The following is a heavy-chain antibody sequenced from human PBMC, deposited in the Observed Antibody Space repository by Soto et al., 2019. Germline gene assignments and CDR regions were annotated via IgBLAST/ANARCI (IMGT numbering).Heavy chain of an antibody. Sequence: QLQLQESGPGLVKPSETLSLTCTVSGGSISSSSYYWRWIRQPPGKGLEWVGSIYYSGSTYYNPSLKSRVTISVDTSKNQFSLKLSSETAADTAVYYCASFISIAAAGTPRGQGTLVTVAS. CDR3: ASFISIAAAGTP. CDR2: IYYSGST. J-gene: IGHJ5*02. CDR1: GGSISSSSYY. D-gene: IGHD6-13*01. V-gene: IGHV4-39*01.